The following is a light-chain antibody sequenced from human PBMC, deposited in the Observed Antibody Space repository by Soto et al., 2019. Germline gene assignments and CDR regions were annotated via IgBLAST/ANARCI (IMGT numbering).Light chain of an antibody. Sequence: EIVLTQYPGTLSLSPGERASLSCSASQSLSGSQLACYQQKPGQAPRLLIHDASSRATGISDRFTGSGSGTDFTLTITTLEPEDFAVYYCQQYGSSPRTFGQGTMVDTK. CDR3: QQYGSSPRT. J-gene: IGKJ1*01. V-gene: IGKV3-20*01. CDR2: DAS. CDR1: QSLSGSQ.